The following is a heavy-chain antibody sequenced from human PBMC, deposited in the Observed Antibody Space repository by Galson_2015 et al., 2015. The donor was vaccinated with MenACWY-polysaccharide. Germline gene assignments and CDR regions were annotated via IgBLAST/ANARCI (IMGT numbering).Heavy chain of an antibody. V-gene: IGHV6-1*01. CDR1: GDSVSSNSGS. CDR3: ARIQSGSSSDFDY. CDR2: TYYRSKWYS. J-gene: IGHJ4*02. Sequence: CAISGDSVSSNSGSWHWVRQSPSRGLEWLGRTYYRSKWYSYYGASVKGRITINPDTSKNQFSLQLNSVTPEDTAVYYCARIQSGSSSDFDYWGQGTLVTVSS. D-gene: IGHD5-18*01.